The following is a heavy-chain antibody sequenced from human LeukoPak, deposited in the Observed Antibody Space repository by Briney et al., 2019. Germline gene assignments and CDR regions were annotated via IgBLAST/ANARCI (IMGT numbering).Heavy chain of an antibody. D-gene: IGHD2-2*02. CDR3: ARSRYLCSSTSCYTSWFDP. CDR1: GGSFSGYY. V-gene: IGHV4-34*01. CDR2: INHSGST. J-gene: IGHJ5*02. Sequence: SETLSLTCAVYGGSFSGYYWSWIRQPPGKGLEWIGEINHSGSTNYNPSLKSRVTISVDTSKNQFSLKLSSVTAADTAVYYCARSRYLCSSTSCYTSWFDPWGQGTLVTASS.